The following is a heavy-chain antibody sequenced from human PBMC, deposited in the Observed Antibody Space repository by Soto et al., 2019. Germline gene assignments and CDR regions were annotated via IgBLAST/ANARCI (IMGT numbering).Heavy chain of an antibody. CDR2: ISGSGGST. CDR3: AGASTSTGDYFPLCY. CDR1: GFTFSSYA. Sequence: GGSLRLSCAASGFTFSSYAMSWVRQAPGKGLEWVSAISGSGGSTYYADSVKGRFTISRDNSKNTLYLQMNSLRAEDTAVYYCAGASTSTGDYFPLCYWGQGTLVTVSS. D-gene: IGHD4-17*01. V-gene: IGHV3-23*01. J-gene: IGHJ4*02.